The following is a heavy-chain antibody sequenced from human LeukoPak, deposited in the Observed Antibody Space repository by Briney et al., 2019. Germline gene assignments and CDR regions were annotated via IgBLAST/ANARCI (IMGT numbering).Heavy chain of an antibody. J-gene: IGHJ4*02. CDR1: GYTFSTYD. D-gene: IGHD4-17*01. CDR2: MNPNSGNT. Sequence: ASVKVSCKASGYTFSTYDINWVRQATGQGLEWMGWMNPNSGNTGYAQKFQERVTITRDMSTSTAYMELSSLRSEDTAVYYCAALGFTVTGGGFDYWGQGTLVTVSS. V-gene: IGHV1-8*03. CDR3: AALGFTVTGGGFDY.